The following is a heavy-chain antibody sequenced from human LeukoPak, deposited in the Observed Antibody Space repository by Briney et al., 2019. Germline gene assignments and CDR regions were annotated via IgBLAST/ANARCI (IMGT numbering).Heavy chain of an antibody. V-gene: IGHV3-49*03. CDR2: IRSEAYGGTT. CDR1: GFKFADYA. J-gene: IGHJ5*02. CDR3: GRAPRPVAWNWFDP. D-gene: IGHD2-15*01. Sequence: PGRSLRLSCRTSGFKFADYALSWFRQAPGKGLEWVGFIRSEAYGGTTENAASLKDRFTISRDDSTSIAYLLIKSLKTEDTAVYYCGRAPRPVAWNWFDPWGQGTLVTVSS.